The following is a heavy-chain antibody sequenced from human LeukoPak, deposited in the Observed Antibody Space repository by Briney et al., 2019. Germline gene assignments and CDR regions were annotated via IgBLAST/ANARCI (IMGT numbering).Heavy chain of an antibody. CDR1: GYTFTSYG. J-gene: IGHJ4*02. D-gene: IGHD4-23*01. CDR3: ARAPLGRVTPFFDY. V-gene: IGHV1-18*01. CDR2: ISAYNGNT. Sequence: GASVKVSCKASGYTFTSYGISWVRQAPGQGLEWMGWISAYNGNTNYAQKLQGRVTMTTDTSTSTAYMELRSLRSDDTAVYYCARAPLGRVTPFFDYWGQGTLVTVSS.